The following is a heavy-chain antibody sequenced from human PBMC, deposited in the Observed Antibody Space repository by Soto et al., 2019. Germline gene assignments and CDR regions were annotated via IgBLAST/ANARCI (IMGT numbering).Heavy chain of an antibody. CDR2: ISAYNGNT. CDR1: GYTFTNFG. D-gene: IGHD1-26*01. V-gene: IGHV1-18*01. Sequence: ASVKVSCKASGYTFTNFGISWVRQAPGQGLEWMGWISAYNGNTNYAQKFQGRVTMTTDTSTSTAYMELRSLRSDDTAVYYCARAQGGYSGSYRFDYWGQGTLVTVSS. CDR3: ARAQGGYSGSYRFDY. J-gene: IGHJ4*02.